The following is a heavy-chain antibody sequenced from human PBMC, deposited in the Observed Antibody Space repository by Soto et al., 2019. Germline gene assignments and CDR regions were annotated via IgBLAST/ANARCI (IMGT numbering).Heavy chain of an antibody. CDR2: ISSSSSYI. V-gene: IGHV3-21*01. Sequence: GGSLRLSCAASGFTFSSYSMNWVRQAPGKGLEWVSSISSSSSYIYYADSVKGRFTISRDNAKNSLYLQMNSLRAEDTAVYYCARDYYDSSGYDDYYYYYGMDVWGQGTTVTVSS. CDR3: ARDYYDSSGYDDYYYYYGMDV. J-gene: IGHJ6*02. D-gene: IGHD3-22*01. CDR1: GFTFSSYS.